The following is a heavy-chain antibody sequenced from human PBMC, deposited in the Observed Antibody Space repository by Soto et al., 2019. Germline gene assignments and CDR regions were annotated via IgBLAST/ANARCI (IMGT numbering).Heavy chain of an antibody. D-gene: IGHD3-3*01. J-gene: IGHJ4*02. CDR3: AKNGFLEWLFPLAYFDY. V-gene: IGHV3-23*01. Sequence: PGGSLRLSCAASGFTFSSYARSWVRQAPGKGLEWVSAISGSGGSTCYADSVKGRFTISRDNSKNTLYLQMNSLRAEDTAVYYCAKNGFLEWLFPLAYFDYWGRGTLVTVSS. CDR2: ISGSGGST. CDR1: GFTFSSYA.